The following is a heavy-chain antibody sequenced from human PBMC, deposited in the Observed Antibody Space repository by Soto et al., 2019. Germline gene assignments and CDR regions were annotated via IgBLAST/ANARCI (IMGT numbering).Heavy chain of an antibody. CDR2: IIPIFGTA. CDR3: AQXYSSSWYHYYYYYGMDV. V-gene: IGHV1-69*13. J-gene: IGHJ6*02. Sequence: ASVKVSCKASGGTFSSYAISWVRQAPGQGLEWMGGIIPIFGTANYAQKFQGRVTITADESTSTAYMELSSLRSEDTAVYYCAQXYSSSWYHYYYYYGMDVWGQGTTVTVSS. CDR1: GGTFSSYA. D-gene: IGHD6-13*01.